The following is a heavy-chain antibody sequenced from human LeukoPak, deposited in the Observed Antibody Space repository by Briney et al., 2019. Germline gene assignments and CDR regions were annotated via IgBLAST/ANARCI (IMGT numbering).Heavy chain of an antibody. J-gene: IGHJ4*02. CDR1: GFTFSSYA. V-gene: IGHV3-30-3*01. CDR3: ARDPTASGYSFDY. D-gene: IGHD5-12*01. CDR2: ISYDGSNK. Sequence: GRSLRLSCAASGFTFSSYAMHWVRQAPGKGLEWVAVISYDGSNKYYADSVKGRFTISRDNSKNTLYLQMNSLRAEDTAVYYCARDPTASGYSFDYWGQGTLVTVSS.